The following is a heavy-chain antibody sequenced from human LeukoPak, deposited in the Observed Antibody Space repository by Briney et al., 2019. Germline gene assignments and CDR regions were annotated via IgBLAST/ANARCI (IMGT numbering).Heavy chain of an antibody. CDR2: IIPIFGTA. CDR1: GGTFSSYA. Sequence: ASVKASCKASGGTFSSYAISWVRQAPGQGLEWMGGIIPIFGTANYAQKFQGRVTITADESTSTAYMELSSLRSEDTAVYYCARVAYCSSTSCYSSFDYWGQGTLVTVSS. V-gene: IGHV1-69*13. CDR3: ARVAYCSSTSCYSSFDY. D-gene: IGHD2-2*02. J-gene: IGHJ4*02.